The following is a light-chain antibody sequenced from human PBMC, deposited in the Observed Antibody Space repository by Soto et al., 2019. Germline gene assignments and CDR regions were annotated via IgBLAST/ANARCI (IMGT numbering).Light chain of an antibody. CDR3: QQYHSDPST. CDR1: QSVFSSSTNKNY. CDR2: WAF. J-gene: IGKJ5*01. Sequence: DIVMTQSPDSLAVSLGERATINCKSSQSVFSSSTNKNYLAWFQQKPGQPPKLLIYWAFTRKSGVPDRFSGSGSGTDFTLTITSLQAEDVAVYYCQQYHSDPSTFGQGTRLE. V-gene: IGKV4-1*01.